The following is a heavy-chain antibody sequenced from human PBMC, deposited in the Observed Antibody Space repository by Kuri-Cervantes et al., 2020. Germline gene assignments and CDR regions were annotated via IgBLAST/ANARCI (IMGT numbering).Heavy chain of an antibody. V-gene: IGHV1-18*01. D-gene: IGHD6-13*01. CDR1: GYTFTSYG. CDR2: ISAYNGNT. J-gene: IGHJ4*02. Sequence: ASVKVSCKASGYTFTSYGISWVRQAPGQGLEWMGWISAYNGNTNYAQKFQGRVTMTRNTSISTAYMELSSLRSEDTAVYYCARAYPGSSSWYVYWGQGTLVTVSS. CDR3: ARAYPGSSSWYVY.